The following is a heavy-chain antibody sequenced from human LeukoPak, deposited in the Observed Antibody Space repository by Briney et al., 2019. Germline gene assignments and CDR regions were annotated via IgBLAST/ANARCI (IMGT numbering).Heavy chain of an antibody. CDR1: GGSFSGYY. D-gene: IGHD3-10*01. J-gene: IGHJ6*03. V-gene: IGHV4-59*01. CDR3: ARDLRWFGEAGEYYMDV. Sequence: SETLSLTCAVYGGSFSGYYWSWIRQPPGKGLEWIGYIYYSGSTNYNPSLKSRVTISVDTSKNQFSLRLSSVTAADTAVYYCARDLRWFGEAGEYYMDVWGKGTTVTVSS. CDR2: IYYSGST.